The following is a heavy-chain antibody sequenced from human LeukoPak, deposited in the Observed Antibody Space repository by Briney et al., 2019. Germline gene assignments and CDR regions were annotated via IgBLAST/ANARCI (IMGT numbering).Heavy chain of an antibody. CDR1: GGSINSHS. J-gene: IGHJ4*02. Sequence: PSETLSLTCTVSGGSINSHSWSRIRQPPGRGLEWIAYISYSGGTNYSPSLKSRVTSSLDTSKNQLTLNLSSLTAADTAVYYCARVGDTSGYFYYFDHWGQGTPVTVSS. CDR2: ISYSGGT. CDR3: ARVGDTSGYFYYFDH. D-gene: IGHD3-22*01. V-gene: IGHV4-59*11.